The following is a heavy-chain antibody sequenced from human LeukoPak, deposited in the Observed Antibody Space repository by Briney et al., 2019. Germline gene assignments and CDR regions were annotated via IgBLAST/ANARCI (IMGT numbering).Heavy chain of an antibody. CDR1: GGSISNYY. CDR2: IYYTGGT. J-gene: IGHJ4*02. Sequence: KPSETLSLTCTISGGSISNYYWSWIRQTPGKGLEWIGYIYYTGGTDYNPSLKSRVTISADMSKNQFSLNLISVTAADTAVYYCARDGGDWLMDYWGQGTLVTVSS. D-gene: IGHD3-9*01. V-gene: IGHV4-59*12. CDR3: ARDGGDWLMDY.